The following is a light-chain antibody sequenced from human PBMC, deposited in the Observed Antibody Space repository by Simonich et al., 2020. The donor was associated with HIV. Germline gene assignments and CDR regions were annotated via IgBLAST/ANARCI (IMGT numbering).Light chain of an antibody. CDR3: QQYNYWLIT. V-gene: IGKV3-15*01. J-gene: IGKJ5*01. Sequence: EIVMTQSPATLSVSPGERAPLSCRARQSVSSNLAWYEHKPGQAPRLLIYGASTRATGIPARFSGSGSGTEFTLTISSMQSEDFAVYYCQQYNYWLITFGQGTRLEIK. CDR2: GAS. CDR1: QSVSSN.